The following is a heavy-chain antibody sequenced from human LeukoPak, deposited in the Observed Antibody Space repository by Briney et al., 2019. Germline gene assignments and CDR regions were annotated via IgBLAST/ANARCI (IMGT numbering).Heavy chain of an antibody. CDR3: ARGSAAAVFGYFDY. CDR1: GFTFSSHL. D-gene: IGHD6-13*01. Sequence: GGSLRLSCAASGFTFSSHLMHWVRQAPGKGLVWVSRISSDGTYTNYADSVRGRFTISRDNSKNTLYLQMNSLRAEDTAVYYCARGSAAAVFGYFDYWGQGTLVTVSS. CDR2: ISSDGTYT. V-gene: IGHV3-74*01. J-gene: IGHJ4*02.